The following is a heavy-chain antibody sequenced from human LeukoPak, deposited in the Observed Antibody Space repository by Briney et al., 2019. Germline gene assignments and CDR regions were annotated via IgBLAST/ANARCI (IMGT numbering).Heavy chain of an antibody. CDR3: ARGPSRWYYGSGSTRDAFDI. D-gene: IGHD3-10*01. V-gene: IGHV4-34*01. CDR2: INHSGST. J-gene: IGHJ3*02. Sequence: SETLSLTCAVYGVSFSGYYWSWIRQPPGKGLEWIGEINHSGSTNYNPSLKSRVTISVDTSKNQFSLELSSVTAADTAVYYCARGPSRWYYGSGSTRDAFDIWGQGTMVTVSS. CDR1: GVSFSGYY.